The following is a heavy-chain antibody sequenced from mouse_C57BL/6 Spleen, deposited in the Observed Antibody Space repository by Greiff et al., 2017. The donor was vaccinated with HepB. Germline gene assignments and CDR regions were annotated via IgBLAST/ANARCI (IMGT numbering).Heavy chain of an antibody. Sequence: EVQLQQSGAELVRPGASVKLSCTASGFNIKDDYMHWVKQRPEQGLEWIGWIDPENGDTEYASKFQGKATLTADTYSNKAYLQLSSLTSEDTAVYYCTRGDYAMDYWGQGTSVTVSS. J-gene: IGHJ4*01. CDR1: GFNIKDDY. CDR2: IDPENGDT. V-gene: IGHV14-4*01. CDR3: TRGDYAMDY.